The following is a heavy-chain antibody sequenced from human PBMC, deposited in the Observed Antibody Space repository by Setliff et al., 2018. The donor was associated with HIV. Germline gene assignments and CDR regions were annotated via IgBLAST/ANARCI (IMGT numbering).Heavy chain of an antibody. J-gene: IGHJ4*02. CDR1: GGSFSAYY. V-gene: IGHV4-34*01. Sequence: SETLSLTCAVSGGSFSAYYWTWIRQSPHKGLEWVGEIDHTGSAYYNPSLTSRVTISVDTSRNRFSLELSSVTAADTALYYCARGPRVSAAVVETPSAYWGQGTRVTVSS. CDR2: IDHTGSA. D-gene: IGHD6-19*01. CDR3: ARGPRVSAAVVETPSAY.